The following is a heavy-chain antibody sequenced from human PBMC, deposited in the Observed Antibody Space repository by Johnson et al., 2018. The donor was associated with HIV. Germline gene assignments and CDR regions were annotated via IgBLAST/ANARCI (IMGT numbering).Heavy chain of an antibody. CDR2: INWNGGST. V-gene: IGHV3-20*04. J-gene: IGHJ3*02. CDR1: GFTFDDYG. Sequence: VQLVESGGGVVRPGGSLRLSCAASGFTFDDYGMSWVRQAPGKGLEWVSGINWNGGSTGYADSVKGRFTISRDNSKNTLYLQMNSLRAEDTAVYYCAREEGIQLWPRGAFDIWGQGTMVTVSS. CDR3: AREEGIQLWPRGAFDI. D-gene: IGHD5-18*01.